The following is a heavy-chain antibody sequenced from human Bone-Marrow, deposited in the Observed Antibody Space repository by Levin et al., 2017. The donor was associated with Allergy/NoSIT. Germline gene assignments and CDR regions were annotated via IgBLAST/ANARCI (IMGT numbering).Heavy chain of an antibody. V-gene: IGHV3-21*01. CDR2: ISTGSNNI. CDR1: GFSLSIYV. Sequence: GESLKISCAASGFSLSIYVMNWVRQPPGKGLEWVASISTGSNNIWYADSVKGRFTISRDNADNSLFLEMSSLRAGDTAVYYCARNYYYMDVWGNGTTVTVSS. J-gene: IGHJ6*03. CDR3: ARNYYYMDV.